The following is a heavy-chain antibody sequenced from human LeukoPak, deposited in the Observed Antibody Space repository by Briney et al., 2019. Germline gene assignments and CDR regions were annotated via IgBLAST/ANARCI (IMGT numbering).Heavy chain of an antibody. CDR3: AREDGYNSAVDY. CDR1: GGSISSGGYY. Sequence: SETLSPTCTVSGGSISSGGYYWSWIRQHPGKGLEWIGYIYYSGSTYYNPSLKSRVTISVDTSKNQFSLKLSSVTAADTAVYYCAREDGYNSAVDYWGQGTLVTVSS. CDR2: IYYSGST. V-gene: IGHV4-31*03. J-gene: IGHJ4*02. D-gene: IGHD5-24*01.